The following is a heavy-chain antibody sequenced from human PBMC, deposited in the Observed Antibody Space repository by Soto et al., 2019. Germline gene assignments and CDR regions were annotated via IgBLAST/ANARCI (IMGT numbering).Heavy chain of an antibody. V-gene: IGHV3-30-3*01. CDR1: GFTFSTYA. Sequence: SLRLSCAASGFTFSTYAMEWVRQAPGKGLDWVALISYDGNNKYYADSVRGRFTISRDNSKNTLYLQMNTLRPEDTALYFCARPVEPFYYYGMDVWGQGTTVTVS. CDR2: ISYDGNNK. J-gene: IGHJ6*02. CDR3: ARPVEPFYYYGMDV.